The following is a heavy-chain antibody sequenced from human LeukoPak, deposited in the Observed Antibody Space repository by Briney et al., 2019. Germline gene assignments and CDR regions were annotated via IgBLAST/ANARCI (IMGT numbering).Heavy chain of an antibody. CDR2: IYYSGST. J-gene: IGHJ6*03. Sequence: PSETLSLTCAVYGGSFSGYYWSWIRQPPGKGLEWIGYIYYSGSTNYNPSLKSRVTISVDTSKNQFSLKLTSVTAADTAVYYCARTTEAHSWRTRYYDYYMDVWGKGTTVTVSS. CDR1: GGSFSGYY. V-gene: IGHV4-59*01. D-gene: IGHD6-13*01. CDR3: ARTTEAHSWRTRYYDYYMDV.